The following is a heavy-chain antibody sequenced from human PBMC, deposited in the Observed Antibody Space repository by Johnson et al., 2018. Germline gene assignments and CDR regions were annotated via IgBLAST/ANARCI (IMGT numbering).Heavy chain of an antibody. D-gene: IGHD2-21*02. Sequence: VQLVQSGGGLVQPGGSLRLSCAASGFTFSSYWIHWVRQAPGKGLVWVSRINSDGSSTSYADSVKGRFTISRDNAKNTLYLQMNSLRAEDTAGYYWARGRAVGDPLVSWFDPWGQGTLVTVSS. V-gene: IGHV3-74*02. CDR2: INSDGSST. J-gene: IGHJ5*02. CDR1: GFTFSSYW. CDR3: ARGRAVGDPLVSWFDP.